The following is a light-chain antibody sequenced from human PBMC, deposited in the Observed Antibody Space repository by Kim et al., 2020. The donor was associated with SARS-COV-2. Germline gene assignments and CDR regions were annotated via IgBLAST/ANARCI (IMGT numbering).Light chain of an antibody. CDR3: QTWGTGIQV. Sequence: PVLTQSPSASASLGASVKLTCTLSSGHSSYDIAWHQQQPEKGPRYLMKVNSDGSHNKTDGIPDRFSGSSFGAERYLTISSLQSEDEADYYCQTWGTGIQVFGGGTKLTVL. J-gene: IGLJ2*01. CDR2: VNSDGSH. V-gene: IGLV4-69*01. CDR1: SGHSSYD.